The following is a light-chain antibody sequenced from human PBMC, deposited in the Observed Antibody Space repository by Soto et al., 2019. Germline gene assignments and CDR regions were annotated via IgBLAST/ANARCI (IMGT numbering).Light chain of an antibody. CDR1: QGIDTS. Sequence: SLLTQSPSSLSASVGYRLTITCRASQGIDTSLAWYQQKPGKAPKIMIYAPSNFQSGVPSRFSGSGYGTHFNLTISSLQTEDFATYYCQQLHGYPITFGQGTRLEIK. CDR3: QQLHGYPIT. V-gene: IGKV1-9*01. J-gene: IGKJ5*01. CDR2: APS.